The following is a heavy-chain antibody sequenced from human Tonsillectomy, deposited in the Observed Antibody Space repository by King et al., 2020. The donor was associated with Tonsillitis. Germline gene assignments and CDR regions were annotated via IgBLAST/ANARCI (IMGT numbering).Heavy chain of an antibody. J-gene: IGHJ2*01. CDR2: ISWNSGSI. D-gene: IGHD4-23*01. CDR1: GFTFDDYA. V-gene: IGHV3-9*01. Sequence: QLVESGGGLVQPGRSLRLSCAASGFTFDDYAMHWVRQAPGKGLEWVSGISWNSGSIDYADSVKGRFTISRDNAKNSLYLQMNSLRAEDTALYSCANDRSMTTVVTQDRYFDLWGRGTLVTVSS. CDR3: ANDRSMTTVVTQDRYFDL.